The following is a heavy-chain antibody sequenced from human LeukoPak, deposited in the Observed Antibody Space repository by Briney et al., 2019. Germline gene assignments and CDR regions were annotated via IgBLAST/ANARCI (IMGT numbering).Heavy chain of an antibody. V-gene: IGHV1-69*04. D-gene: IGHD4-17*01. CDR3: AKAGTTTVNTFGS. Sequence: ASVKVSCRASGGTVSSYAISWVRQAPGQGLEWMGRIIPILGIANYAQKFQGRVTITADKSTSTAYMELRSLRSEDTAVYYCAKAGTTTVNTFGSWGQGTLVTVSS. CDR1: GGTVSSYA. J-gene: IGHJ4*02. CDR2: IIPILGIA.